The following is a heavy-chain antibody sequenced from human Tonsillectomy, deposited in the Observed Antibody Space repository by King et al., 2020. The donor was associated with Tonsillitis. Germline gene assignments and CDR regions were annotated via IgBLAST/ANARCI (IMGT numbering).Heavy chain of an antibody. V-gene: IGHV3-30*09. CDR3: TREVDLLLDY. CDR1: GFALSGYV. Sequence: VQLVESGGGVFKPGKSLRLSCAPSGFALSGYVLQWVRQAPGKGLEWGAFMSSDGSKNYYADSVKGRFAISRDTSKNIGYLEMSGLRSDDTAVYFCTREVDLLLDYWGQGTLVTVSS. J-gene: IGHJ4*02. CDR2: MSSDGSKN. D-gene: IGHD3/OR15-3a*01.